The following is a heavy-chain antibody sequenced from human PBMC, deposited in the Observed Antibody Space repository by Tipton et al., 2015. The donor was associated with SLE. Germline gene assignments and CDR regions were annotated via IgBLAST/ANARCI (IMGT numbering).Heavy chain of an antibody. J-gene: IGHJ4*02. V-gene: IGHV4-31*03. CDR3: ARHEYYDRSGYPLRY. Sequence: TLSLTCTVSGGSISSGGYSWSWIRQHPGKGLEWIGYIYYSGSTYYSPSLRSRITISGDTSKNQFSLTLSSVTAADAAVYYCARHEYYDRSGYPLRYWGQGTRVAVSS. CDR1: GGSISSGGYS. D-gene: IGHD3-22*01. CDR2: IYYSGST.